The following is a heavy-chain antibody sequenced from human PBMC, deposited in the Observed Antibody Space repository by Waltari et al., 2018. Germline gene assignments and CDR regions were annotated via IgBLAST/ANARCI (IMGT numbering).Heavy chain of an antibody. CDR2: INPNRCGT. Sequence: QVQLVQSGAEVKKPGASVKVSCKASGYTFTGYYMHWVRQAPGQGLGWMGRINPNRCGTNYAQKLQGRVTMTRDTSNSTAYMELSRLRSDDTAEYYCAIVVPAPYWGQGTLVTVSS. J-gene: IGHJ4*02. D-gene: IGHD2-2*01. CDR3: AIVVPAPY. V-gene: IGHV1-2*06. CDR1: GYTFTGYY.